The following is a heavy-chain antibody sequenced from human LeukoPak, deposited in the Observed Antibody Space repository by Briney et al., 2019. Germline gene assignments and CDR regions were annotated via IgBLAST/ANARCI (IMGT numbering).Heavy chain of an antibody. CDR1: GFTFNSYG. Sequence: GGSLRLSCAASGFTFNSYGMHWVRQAPGKGLEWVAVISYDGSNKYYADSVKGRFTISRDNSKNTLYLQMNSLRAEDTAVYYCAKGGHGVVVPAALVDYWGQGTLVTVSS. CDR3: AKGGHGVVVPAALVDY. V-gene: IGHV3-30*18. J-gene: IGHJ4*02. CDR2: ISYDGSNK. D-gene: IGHD2-2*01.